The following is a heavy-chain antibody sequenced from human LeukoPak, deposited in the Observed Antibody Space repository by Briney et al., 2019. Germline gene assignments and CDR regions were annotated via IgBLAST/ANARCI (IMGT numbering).Heavy chain of an antibody. Sequence: PGGSLRLSCVASGFTLSNSWMHWVRQAPGKGLVWVSRINMDGSTTNYADSVKGRFTISRDNAKNTLYLQMNSLRAEDTAVYYCARGRQVDRYYFDYWGQGTLVTVSS. CDR2: INMDGSTT. D-gene: IGHD3/OR15-3a*01. CDR1: GFTLSNSW. J-gene: IGHJ4*02. V-gene: IGHV3-74*01. CDR3: ARGRQVDRYYFDY.